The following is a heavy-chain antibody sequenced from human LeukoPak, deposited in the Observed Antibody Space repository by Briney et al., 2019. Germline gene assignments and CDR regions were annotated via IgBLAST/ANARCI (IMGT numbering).Heavy chain of an antibody. CDR1: GYTFTSYY. J-gene: IGHJ4*02. Sequence: ASVTVSCKASGYTFTSYYMHWVRQAPGQGLEWMGIINPSGGSTSYAQKFQGRVTMTRDTSTSTVYMELSSLRSEDTAVYYCARESRFTMVRGAMGYWGQGTLVTVSS. V-gene: IGHV1-46*01. D-gene: IGHD3-10*01. CDR3: ARESRFTMVRGAMGY. CDR2: INPSGGST.